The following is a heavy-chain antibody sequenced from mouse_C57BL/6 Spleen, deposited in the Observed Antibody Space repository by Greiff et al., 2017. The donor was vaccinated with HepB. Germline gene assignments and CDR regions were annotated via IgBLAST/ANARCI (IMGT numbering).Heavy chain of an antibody. J-gene: IGHJ4*01. D-gene: IGHD1-1*01. CDR3: AVTTVVNYYARDY. CDR1: GYTFTSYW. V-gene: IGHV1-64*01. Sequence: VQLQQPGAELVKPGASVKLSCKASGYTFTSYWMHWVKQRPGQGLDWIGMIHPNSGSTNYNEKFKSKATLTVDKSSSTAYMQLSSLTSDDSAVYYCAVTTVVNYYARDYWGQGTSVTVSS. CDR2: IHPNSGST.